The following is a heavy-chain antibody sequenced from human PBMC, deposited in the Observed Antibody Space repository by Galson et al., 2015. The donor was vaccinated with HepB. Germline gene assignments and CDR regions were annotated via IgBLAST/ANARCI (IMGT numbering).Heavy chain of an antibody. Sequence: ETLSLTCAVYGGSFSGYYWSWIRQPPGKGLEWIGEINHSGSTNYNPSLKSRVTISVDTSKNQFSLKLSSVTAADTAVYYCARGVAKYYDILTGYYRENWFDPWGQGTLVTVSS. CDR1: GGSFSGYY. CDR2: INHSGST. V-gene: IGHV4-34*01. J-gene: IGHJ5*02. CDR3: ARGVAKYYDILTGYYRENWFDP. D-gene: IGHD3-9*01.